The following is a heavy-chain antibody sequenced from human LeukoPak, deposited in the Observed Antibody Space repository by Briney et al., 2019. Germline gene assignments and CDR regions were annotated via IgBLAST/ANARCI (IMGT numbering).Heavy chain of an antibody. CDR1: GFTFSNAW. CDR3: TTRYYYDSSGYYYYFDY. V-gene: IGHV3-15*01. Sequence: GGSLRLSCAASGFTFSNAWMSWVRQAPGKGLEWVGRIKSKTDGGTTDYAAPVKGRFTISRDDSKNTLYLQMNSLKTEGTAVYYCTTRYYYDSSGYYYYFDYWGQGTLVTVSS. J-gene: IGHJ4*02. D-gene: IGHD3-22*01. CDR2: IKSKTDGGTT.